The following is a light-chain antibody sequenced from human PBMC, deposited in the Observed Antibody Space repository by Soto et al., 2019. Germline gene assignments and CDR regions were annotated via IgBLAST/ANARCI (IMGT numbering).Light chain of an antibody. V-gene: IGLV1-44*01. CDR1: SSNIGSNT. CDR3: AAWDDSLNGWV. Sequence: QSVLTQPPSASGTPGQRVTISCYGGSSNIGSNTVNWYQQLPGTAPKLLIYSNNQRPSGVPDRFSGSKSGTSASLAISGLHSEDEADYYCAAWDDSLNGWVFGGGTKLTVL. J-gene: IGLJ3*02. CDR2: SNN.